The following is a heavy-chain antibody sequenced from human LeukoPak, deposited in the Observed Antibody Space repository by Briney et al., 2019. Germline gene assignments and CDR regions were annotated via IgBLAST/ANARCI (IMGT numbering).Heavy chain of an antibody. D-gene: IGHD3-3*01. V-gene: IGHV4-34*01. CDR1: GGSFSDYY. CDR2: INHSGSP. CDR3: GSRRTAMFGVIKGPIDY. Sequence: SQTLSLTCAVYGGSFSDYYWTWIRQPPGKGLEWIGEINHSGSPNNNPSLKSRVSISFDTSKNQFSLKLTSVTAADTAVYYCGSRRTAMFGVIKGPIDYWGQGTLVTVSS. J-gene: IGHJ4*02.